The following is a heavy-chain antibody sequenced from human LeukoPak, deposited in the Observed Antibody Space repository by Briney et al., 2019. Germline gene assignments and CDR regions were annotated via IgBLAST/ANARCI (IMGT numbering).Heavy chain of an antibody. J-gene: IGHJ4*02. V-gene: IGHV3-7*01. D-gene: IGHD6-13*01. CDR3: ARSYSRFDY. CDR2: IKQDGREI. Sequence: GGSLRLSCVASAFTFSSYWMRWVRQAPGRGLEWVANIKQDGREIYYVDSVKGRFTISRDNAKKSLYLQMNSLRAEDTAVYYCARSYSRFDYWGQGTLVTVSS. CDR1: AFTFSSYW.